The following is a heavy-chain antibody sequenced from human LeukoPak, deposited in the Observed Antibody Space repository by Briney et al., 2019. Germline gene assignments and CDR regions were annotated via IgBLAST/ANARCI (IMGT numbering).Heavy chain of an antibody. Sequence: GESLKISCKGSGYSFTSYWIGWVRQMPGKGLEWMGIIYPGDSDTRYSPSFQGQVTISADKSISTAYLQWSSLKASDTAMYYCARGGSTMVTPYYFDYWGRGTLVTVSS. V-gene: IGHV5-51*01. D-gene: IGHD3-10*01. CDR3: ARGGSTMVTPYYFDY. CDR1: GYSFTSYW. CDR2: IYPGDSDT. J-gene: IGHJ4*02.